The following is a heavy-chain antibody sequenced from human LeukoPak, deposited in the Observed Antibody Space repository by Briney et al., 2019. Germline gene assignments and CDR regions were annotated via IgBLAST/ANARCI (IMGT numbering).Heavy chain of an antibody. CDR1: AFPFSDYY. J-gene: IGHJ4*02. CDR3: ARVPAYGDYFDY. Sequence: GGSLRLSCAAFAFPFSDYYMSWIRQAPGKGLEWVSYISSSSSYTNYADSVKGRFTISRDNAKNSLYLQMNSLRAEDTAVYYCARVPAYGDYFDYWGQGTLVTVSS. D-gene: IGHD4-17*01. V-gene: IGHV3-11*05. CDR2: ISSSSSYT.